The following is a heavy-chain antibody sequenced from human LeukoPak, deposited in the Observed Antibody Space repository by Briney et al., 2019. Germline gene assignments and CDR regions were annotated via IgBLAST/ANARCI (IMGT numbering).Heavy chain of an antibody. V-gene: IGHV1-8*03. Sequence: ASVKVSCKASGYTFTSYDINWVRQATGQGLEWMGWMNPNSGNTGYAQKFQGRVTITRNTSISTAYMELSSLRSEDTAVYYCARPIPGRGYMDVWGKGTTVTVSS. CDR1: GYTFTSYD. J-gene: IGHJ6*03. CDR2: MNPNSGNT. CDR3: ARPIPGRGYMDV. D-gene: IGHD1-1*01.